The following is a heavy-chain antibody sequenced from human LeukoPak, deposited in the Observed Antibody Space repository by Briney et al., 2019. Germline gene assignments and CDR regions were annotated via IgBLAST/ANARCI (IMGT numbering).Heavy chain of an antibody. Sequence: PSETLSLTCTVSGGSISGHYWTWMRQPAGRGLEWIGRIYSSDSIYSNPSLESRVTISLDASNNQFSLKLTSVTAADTAVYYCARGTEMTIIAGHYSFDQWGRGTLVSVSS. J-gene: IGHJ4*02. V-gene: IGHV4-4*07. CDR1: GGSISGHY. CDR3: ARGTEMTIIAGHYSFDQ. D-gene: IGHD5-24*01. CDR2: IYSSDSI.